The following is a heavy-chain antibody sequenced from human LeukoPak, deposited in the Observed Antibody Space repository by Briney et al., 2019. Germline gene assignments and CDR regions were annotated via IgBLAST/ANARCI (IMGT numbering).Heavy chain of an antibody. Sequence: GMSLRLSCAASGFTFDDYAMHWVRQSPGKGLEWVSGVTWNSGIIVYAHSVRGRFTISRDNARNSLFLEMTSLRGDDTALYYCAKGKRSGLVYSAIDYWGQGTLVSVSS. J-gene: IGHJ4*02. CDR2: VTWNSGII. V-gene: IGHV3-9*01. CDR3: AKGKRSGLVYSAIDY. D-gene: IGHD3/OR15-3a*01. CDR1: GFTFDDYA.